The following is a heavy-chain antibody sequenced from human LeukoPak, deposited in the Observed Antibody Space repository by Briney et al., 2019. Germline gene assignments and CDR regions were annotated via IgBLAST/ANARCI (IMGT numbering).Heavy chain of an antibody. D-gene: IGHD3-9*01. V-gene: IGHV3-33*01. J-gene: IGHJ4*02. CDR2: IWYDGSNK. Sequence: PGRSLRLSCAASGFTFSSYGMHWVRQAPGKGLEWVAVIWYDGSNKYYADSVKGRVTISRDNSKNTLYLQMNSLRAEDTAVYYCARDYDILTGLPRGGFDYWGQGTLVTVSS. CDR1: GFTFSSYG. CDR3: ARDYDILTGLPRGGFDY.